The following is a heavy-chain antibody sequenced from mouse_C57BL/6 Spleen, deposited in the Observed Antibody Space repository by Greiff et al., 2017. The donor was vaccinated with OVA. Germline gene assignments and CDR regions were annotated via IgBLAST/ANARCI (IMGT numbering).Heavy chain of an antibody. V-gene: IGHV1-15*01. D-gene: IGHD4-1*01. J-gene: IGHJ3*01. Sequence: VKLMESGAELVRPGASVTLSCKASGYTFTDYEMHWVKQTPVHGLEWIGAIDPETGGTAYNQKFKGKAILTADKSSSTAYMELRSLTSEDSAVYYCTRPWGFAYWGQGTLVTVSA. CDR3: TRPWGFAY. CDR1: GYTFTDYE. CDR2: IDPETGGT.